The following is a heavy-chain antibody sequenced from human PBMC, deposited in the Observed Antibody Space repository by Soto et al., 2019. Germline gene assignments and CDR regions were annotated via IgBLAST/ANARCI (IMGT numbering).Heavy chain of an antibody. CDR2: ISGSGGST. J-gene: IGHJ4*02. V-gene: IGHV3-23*01. D-gene: IGHD2-2*01. CDR3: AKGGRGYCSSTRCYALDY. Sequence: EVQLLESGGGLVQPGGSLRLSCAASGFTFSSYAMSWVRQAPGKGLEWVSAISGSGGSTYYADSVKGRFTISRDNSKNTLYLQMNSLRAEDTAVYYCAKGGRGYCSSTRCYALDYWGQGSLVTVSS. CDR1: GFTFSSYA.